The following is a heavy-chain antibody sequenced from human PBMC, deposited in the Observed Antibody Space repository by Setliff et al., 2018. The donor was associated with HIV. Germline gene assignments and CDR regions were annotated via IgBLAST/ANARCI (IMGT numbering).Heavy chain of an antibody. J-gene: IGHJ4*02. CDR2: ISGAGGTT. CDR3: AREGGDYYDSSVPDY. D-gene: IGHD3-22*01. V-gene: IGHV3-23*01. CDR1: GFTFSTYA. Sequence: GGSLRLSCAASGFTFSTYAMYWVRQAPGKGLEWVSSISGAGGTTYYADSVKGRFTMSRDNAKNSLYLQMNSLRAEDTAVYYCAREGGDYYDSSVPDYWGQGTLVTVSS.